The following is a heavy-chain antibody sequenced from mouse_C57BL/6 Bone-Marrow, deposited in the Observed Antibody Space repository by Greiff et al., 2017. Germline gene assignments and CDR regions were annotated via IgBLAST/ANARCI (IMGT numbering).Heavy chain of an antibody. D-gene: IGHD5-1*01. CDR2: FYPGSGSI. CDR3: ARHEGFYLYFDY. CDR1: GYTFTEYT. Sequence: VKLVESGAELVKPGASVKLSCKASGYTFTEYTIHWVKQRSGQGLEWIGWFYPGSGSIKYNEKFKDKATLTADKSSSTVYMELSRLTSEDSAVYFCARHEGFYLYFDYWGQGTTLTVSS. J-gene: IGHJ2*01. V-gene: IGHV1-62-2*01.